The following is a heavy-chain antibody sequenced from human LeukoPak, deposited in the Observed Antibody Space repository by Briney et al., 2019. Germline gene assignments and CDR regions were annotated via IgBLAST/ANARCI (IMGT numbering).Heavy chain of an antibody. Sequence: SQTLSLTCTVSGGSISSGGYYWSWIRQHPGKGLEWIGYIYYSGSTYYNPSLKSRVTISVDTSKNQFSLKLSSVTAADTAAYYCATGDLWFGELLSPPYYFDYWGQGTLVTVSS. CDR3: ATGDLWFGELLSPPYYFDY. J-gene: IGHJ4*02. CDR1: GGSISSGGYY. V-gene: IGHV4-31*03. CDR2: IYYSGST. D-gene: IGHD3-10*01.